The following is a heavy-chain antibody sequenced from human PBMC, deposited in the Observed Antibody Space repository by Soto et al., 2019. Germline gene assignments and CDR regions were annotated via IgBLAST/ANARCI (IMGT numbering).Heavy chain of an antibody. J-gene: IGHJ6*02. D-gene: IGHD6-6*01. Sequence: SETLSLTCTVSGDSISSGDAYWSWIRQHPGKGLEWIGYIYYSGSTYYNPSLKSRVTISVDTSKNQFSLKLSSVTAADTAVYYCARIGFEYSSPLGMDVWGQGTTVTVSS. CDR2: IYYSGST. CDR1: GDSISSGDAY. V-gene: IGHV4-31*03. CDR3: ARIGFEYSSPLGMDV.